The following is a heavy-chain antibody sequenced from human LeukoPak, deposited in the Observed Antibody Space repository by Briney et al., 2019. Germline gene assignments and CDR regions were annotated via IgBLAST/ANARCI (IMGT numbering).Heavy chain of an antibody. Sequence: ASVKVSCKASGGTFSSYAISWVRQAPGQGLEWMGGIIPIFGTANYAQKFQGRVTITTDESTSTAYMELSSLRSEHTAVYYCARLYCGSTYCYGLQVVDYWGQGTLVTVSS. D-gene: IGHD2-2*01. V-gene: IGHV1-69*05. J-gene: IGHJ4*02. CDR1: GGTFSSYA. CDR2: IIPIFGTA. CDR3: ARLYCGSTYCYGLQVVDY.